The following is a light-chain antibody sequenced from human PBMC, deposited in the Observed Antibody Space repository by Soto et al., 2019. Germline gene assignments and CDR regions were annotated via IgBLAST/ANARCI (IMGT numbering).Light chain of an antibody. J-gene: IGKJ1*01. Sequence: DIQMTQSPSTLSASVGDRVTITCRASQSISSWLAWYQQKPGKAPKLLIYKASSLESGVPSRFSGSGSGTKFTLTISTLHPDDFAAYYCNHYNIYLTFGQGTKVDVK. CDR2: KAS. V-gene: IGKV1-5*03. CDR1: QSISSW. CDR3: NHYNIYLT.